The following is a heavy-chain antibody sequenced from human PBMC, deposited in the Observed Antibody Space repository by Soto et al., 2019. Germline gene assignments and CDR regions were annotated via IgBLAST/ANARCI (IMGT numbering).Heavy chain of an antibody. CDR3: AKAGANSSTWHSNWFDP. J-gene: IGHJ5*02. CDR2: ISDTGGST. D-gene: IGHD6-13*01. V-gene: IGHV3-23*01. Sequence: EVPLLESGGALVPPGGSLRLSCAASGFSFNNYIMNWVRQAPGKGLEWVSGISDTGGSTDYADSVKGRFTISRDNSKNTLFLQMNRLRADDTAMYYCAKAGANSSTWHSNWFDPWGQGTVVTVSS. CDR1: GFSFNNYI.